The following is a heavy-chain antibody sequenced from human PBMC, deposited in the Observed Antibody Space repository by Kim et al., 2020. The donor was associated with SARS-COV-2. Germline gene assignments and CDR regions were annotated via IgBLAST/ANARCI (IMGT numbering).Heavy chain of an antibody. CDR2: ISYDGSNK. V-gene: IGHV3-30-3*01. CDR3: AREGGWAVADY. J-gene: IGHJ4*02. Sequence: GGSLRLSCAASGFTFSSYAMHWVRQAPGKGLEWVAVISYDGSNKYYADSVKGRFTISRDNSKNTLYLQMSSLRAEDTAVYYCAREGGWAVADYWGQGTLVTVSS. D-gene: IGHD6-19*01. CDR1: GFTFSSYA.